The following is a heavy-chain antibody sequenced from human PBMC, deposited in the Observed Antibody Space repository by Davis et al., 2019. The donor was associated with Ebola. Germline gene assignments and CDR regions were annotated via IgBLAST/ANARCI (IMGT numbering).Heavy chain of an antibody. CDR3: ARPWYSGTYYDAYDI. J-gene: IGHJ3*02. CDR1: GGSISSSSYY. D-gene: IGHD1-26*01. Sequence: MPSETLSLTCTVSGGSISSSSYYWGWIRQPPGKGLEWVGSFSYGDNTHYYNPSLRSRVTISVDTSRNQFSLKLSSATAADTAVYYCARPWYSGTYYDAYDIWGQGTMVAVSS. V-gene: IGHV4-39*01. CDR2: FSYGDNTH.